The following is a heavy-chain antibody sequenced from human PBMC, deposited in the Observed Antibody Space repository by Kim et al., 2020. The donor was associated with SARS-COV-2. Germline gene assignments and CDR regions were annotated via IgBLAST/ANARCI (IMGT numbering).Heavy chain of an antibody. CDR1: GFTFSSYG. D-gene: IGHD3-3*01. J-gene: IGHJ4*01. CDR3: AKDGYYDFWSGYVDY. Sequence: GGSLRLSCAASGFTFSSYGMHWVRQAPGKGLEWVAVISYDGSNKYYADSVKGRFTISRDNSKNTLYLQMNSLRAEDTAVYYCAKDGYYDFWSGYVDYWG. CDR2: ISYDGSNK. V-gene: IGHV3-30*18.